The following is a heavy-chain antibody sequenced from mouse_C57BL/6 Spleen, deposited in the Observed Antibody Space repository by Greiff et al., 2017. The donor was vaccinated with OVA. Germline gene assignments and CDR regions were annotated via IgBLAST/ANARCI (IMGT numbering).Heavy chain of an antibody. Sequence: EVKLQQSGPELVKPGASVKISCKASGYTFTDYYMNWVKQSHGKSLEWIGDINPNNGGTSYNQKFKGKDTLTVDKSSSTADMELRSLTSEDSAVYYWARSPYDYDGLGFAYWGQGTLVTVSA. V-gene: IGHV1-26*01. CDR1: GYTFTDYY. J-gene: IGHJ3*01. D-gene: IGHD2-4*01. CDR3: ARSPYDYDGLGFAY. CDR2: INPNNGGT.